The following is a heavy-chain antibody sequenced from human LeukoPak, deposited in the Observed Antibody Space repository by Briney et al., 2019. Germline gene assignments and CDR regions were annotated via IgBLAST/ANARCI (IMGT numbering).Heavy chain of an antibody. J-gene: IGHJ4*02. V-gene: IGHV3-23*01. CDR2: ISGSGGST. Sequence: GGSLRLSCAASGFTFSSYAMSWVRQAPGKGLEWVSAISGSGGSTYYADSVKGRFTISRDNSKNTLYLQMNSLRAEDTAVYYCAKGGGWYGGKENYFDYWGQGTLVTVSS. D-gene: IGHD6-19*01. CDR1: GFTFSSYA. CDR3: AKGGGWYGGKENYFDY.